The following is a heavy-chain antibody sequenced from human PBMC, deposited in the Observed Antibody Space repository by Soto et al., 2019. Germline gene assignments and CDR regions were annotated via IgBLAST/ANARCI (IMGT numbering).Heavy chain of an antibody. Sequence: TSETLSLTCTVSGGSISSSSYYWGWIRQPPGKGLEWIGSIYYSGSTYYNPSLKSRVTISVDMSKNQFSLKLSSVTAADTAVYYCARRRLLYYYMDVWGKGTTVTVSS. CDR3: ARRRLLYYYMDV. D-gene: IGHD2-21*02. J-gene: IGHJ6*03. CDR2: IYYSGST. V-gene: IGHV4-39*01. CDR1: GGSISSSSYY.